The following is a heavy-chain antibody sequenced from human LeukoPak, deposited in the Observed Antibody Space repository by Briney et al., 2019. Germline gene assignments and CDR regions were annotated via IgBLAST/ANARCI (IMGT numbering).Heavy chain of an antibody. CDR1: GYTFTSYA. Sequence: ASVKVSCKASGYTFTSYAMNWVRQAPGQGLEWMGWINTNTGNPTYAQGFTGRFVFSLDTSVSTAYLQISSLKAEDTAVYYCARVRMNGYDILTGYYDYWGQGTLVTVSS. J-gene: IGHJ4*02. CDR3: ARVRMNGYDILTGYYDY. D-gene: IGHD3-9*01. V-gene: IGHV7-4-1*02. CDR2: INTNTGNP.